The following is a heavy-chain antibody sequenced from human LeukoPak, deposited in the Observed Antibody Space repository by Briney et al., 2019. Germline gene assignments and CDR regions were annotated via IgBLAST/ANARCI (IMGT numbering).Heavy chain of an antibody. V-gene: IGHV4-59*01. CDR2: IYYSGST. CDR3: ARGSGSGWPPPYYNGMDV. CDR1: GGSISSYY. J-gene: IGHJ6*02. D-gene: IGHD6-25*01. Sequence: SETLSLTCTVSGGSISSYYWNWIRQPPGKGLEWIGYIYYSGSTNYNPSLNSRVTISVDTSKNQVSLKVSSVTAADTAVYYCARGSGSGWPPPYYNGMDVWGQGITVTVSS.